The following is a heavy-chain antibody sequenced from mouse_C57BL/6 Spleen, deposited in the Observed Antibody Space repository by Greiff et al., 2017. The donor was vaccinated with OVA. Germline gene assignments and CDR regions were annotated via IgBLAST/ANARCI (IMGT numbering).Heavy chain of an antibody. J-gene: IGHJ2*01. CDR3: TRPGSSYDFDY. V-gene: IGHV1-15*01. D-gene: IGHD1-1*01. CDR1: GYTFTCYW. Sequence: VQLQQSGAVLVRPGASVKLSCKASGYTFTCYWMHWVKQTPVQGLEWIGAIYPETGGTTYNQKFKGKAILTADKSASTAYMELSSLTSEDSAVYYCTRPGSSYDFDYWGQGTTLTVSS. CDR2: IYPETGGT.